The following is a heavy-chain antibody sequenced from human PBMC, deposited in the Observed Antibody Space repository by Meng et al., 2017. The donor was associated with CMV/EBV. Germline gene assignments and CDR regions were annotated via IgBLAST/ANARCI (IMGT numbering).Heavy chain of an antibody. J-gene: IGHJ4*02. Sequence: VSGGSISSSAYYWGWIRQPPGKGLEWIGSIYYSGSTYYNPSLKSRVTISVDTSKNQFSLKLSSVTAADTAVYYCATQLRYFDWAYDYWGQGTLVTVSS. CDR1: GGSISSSAYY. CDR3: ATQLRYFDWAYDY. V-gene: IGHV4-39*07. D-gene: IGHD3-9*01. CDR2: IYYSGST.